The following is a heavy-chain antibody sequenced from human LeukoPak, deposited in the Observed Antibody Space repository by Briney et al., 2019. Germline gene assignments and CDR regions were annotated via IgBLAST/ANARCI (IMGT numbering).Heavy chain of an antibody. CDR3: AREPQGDSSGYDAFDI. Sequence: GGSLRLSCAASGFTFSSYGMHWVRQAPGKGLEWVSVIYSGGNTYYADSVKGRFTLSRDNSKNTLFLQMNSLRAEDTAVYYCAREPQGDSSGYDAFDIWGQGTMVTVSS. CDR2: IYSGGNT. CDR1: GFTFSSYG. D-gene: IGHD3-22*01. V-gene: IGHV3-66*01. J-gene: IGHJ3*02.